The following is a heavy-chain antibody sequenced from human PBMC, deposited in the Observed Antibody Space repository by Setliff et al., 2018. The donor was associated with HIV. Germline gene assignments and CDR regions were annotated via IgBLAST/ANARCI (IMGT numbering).Heavy chain of an antibody. V-gene: IGHV4-59*01. CDR1: GGSISSYY. CDR2: IYTSGST. J-gene: IGHJ6*03. D-gene: IGHD3-16*01. Sequence: SETLSLTCTVSGGSISSYYWSWIRQPPGKGLEWIGYIYTSGSTNYNPSLKSRVTMSVDTSKNQFSLKLSSVTAADTAVYHCSRGSYYMDVWGKGTTVTVSS. CDR3: SRGSYYMDV.